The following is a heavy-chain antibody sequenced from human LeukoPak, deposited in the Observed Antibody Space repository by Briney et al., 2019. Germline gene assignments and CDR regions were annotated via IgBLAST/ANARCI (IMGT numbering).Heavy chain of an antibody. D-gene: IGHD5-12*01. J-gene: IGHJ4*02. V-gene: IGHV4-31*03. Sequence: SQTLSLTCTVSGGSISSGGYYWSWIRQHPGKGLEWIGYIYYSGSTYYNPSLKCRVTISVDTSKNQFSLKLSSVTAADTAVYYCARDRGSLATMFDYWGQGTLVTVSS. CDR1: GGSISSGGYY. CDR2: IYYSGST. CDR3: ARDRGSLATMFDY.